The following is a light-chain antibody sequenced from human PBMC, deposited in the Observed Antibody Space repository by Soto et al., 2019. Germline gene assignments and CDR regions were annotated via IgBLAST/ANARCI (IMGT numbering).Light chain of an antibody. V-gene: IGLV1-47*01. CDR3: AAWDDNLSGFV. Sequence: QSALTQPPSASGTPGQRVTISCSGSSSNIGSNFVYWYQQLPGTAPKLLIYRDDQRPSGVPDRFSASKSGTSASLAISGLRSEDEADCYCAAWDDNLSGFVFGSGTKVTVL. CDR2: RDD. CDR1: SSNIGSNF. J-gene: IGLJ1*01.